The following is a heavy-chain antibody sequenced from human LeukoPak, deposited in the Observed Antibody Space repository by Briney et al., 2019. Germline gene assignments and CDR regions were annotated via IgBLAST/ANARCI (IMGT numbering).Heavy chain of an antibody. CDR1: GVSISNYY. CDR3: ARDYFGSGFFDY. Sequence: SETLSLTCTVSGVSISNYYWSWIRQPPGKGLEWIGYIYYSGSTNYNPSLQSRATISVDPSKSQFSLRLSSMTAADTAVYYCARDYFGSGFFDYWGQGILVTVSS. V-gene: IGHV4-59*01. D-gene: IGHD3-10*01. J-gene: IGHJ4*02. CDR2: IYYSGST.